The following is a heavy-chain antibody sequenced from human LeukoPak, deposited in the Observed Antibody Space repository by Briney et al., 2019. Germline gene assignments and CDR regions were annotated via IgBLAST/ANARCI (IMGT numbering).Heavy chain of an antibody. CDR2: IYYSGST. V-gene: IGHV4-39*01. CDR1: GGSISSSSYY. J-gene: IGHJ5*02. CDR3: ARKIAAARFDP. D-gene: IGHD6-13*01. Sequence: PSETLSLTCTVSGGSISSSSYYWGWIRQPPGKGLEWIGSIYYSGSTYYNPSLKSRVAISVDTSKNQFSLKLSSVTAADTAVYYCARKIAAARFDPWGQGTLVTVSS.